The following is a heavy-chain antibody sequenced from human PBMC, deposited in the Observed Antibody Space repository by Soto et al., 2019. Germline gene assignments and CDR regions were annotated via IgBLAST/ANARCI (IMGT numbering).Heavy chain of an antibody. J-gene: IGHJ6*02. CDR1: GYSFTTYW. D-gene: IGHD1-1*01. Sequence: GESLKISCKGSGYSFTTYWVAWVRQMPGKGLEWMASIYPGDSDTRYSPSFQGQVTISADKSISTAYLQWNFLKASDAAMYYCVSGHSLMPTANDRRMGYYYGMDVWGQGTTVTVSS. V-gene: IGHV5-51*01. CDR3: VSGHSLMPTANDRRMGYYYGMDV. CDR2: IYPGDSDT.